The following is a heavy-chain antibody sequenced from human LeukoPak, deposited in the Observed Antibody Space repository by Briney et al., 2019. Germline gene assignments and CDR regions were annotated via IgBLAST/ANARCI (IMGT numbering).Heavy chain of an antibody. CDR2: IYGHDGGT. Sequence: ASVKVSCKASGYTFTGHYLHWVRQTPGQGLEWMGWIYGHDGGTNFAQKFQDRVTMTRDTSITTAYMELTSLTPDDTAVYYCVRDFDWGPDYWGQGTLVTVSS. J-gene: IGHJ4*02. V-gene: IGHV1-2*02. D-gene: IGHD3-9*01. CDR1: GYTFTGHY. CDR3: VRDFDWGPDY.